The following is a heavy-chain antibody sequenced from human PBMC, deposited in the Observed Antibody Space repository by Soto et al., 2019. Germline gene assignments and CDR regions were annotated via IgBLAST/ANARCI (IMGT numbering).Heavy chain of an antibody. V-gene: IGHV3-15*01. CDR1: GFTFSNAW. CDR2: IKSKTDGGTT. D-gene: IGHD6-25*01. Sequence: GGSLRLSCAASGFTFSNAWMSWVRQAPGKGLEWVGRIKSKTDGGTTDYAAPVKGRFTISRDDSKNTLYLQMNSLKTEDTAVYYCSPEALPAGYYFDSWGQGTLVTVSS. CDR3: SPEALPAGYYFDS. J-gene: IGHJ4*02.